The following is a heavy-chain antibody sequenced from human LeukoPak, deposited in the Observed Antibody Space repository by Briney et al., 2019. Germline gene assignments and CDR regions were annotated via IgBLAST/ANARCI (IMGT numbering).Heavy chain of an antibody. CDR3: VSDLGERWLQDDS. D-gene: IGHD3-10*01. J-gene: IGHJ4*02. CDR1: GFTFSTYN. Sequence: GGSLRLSCAASGFTFSTYNMNWVRQAPGKGLEWVAYISRESAYIYYGVSVKGRFTISRDNGRSSVDLQMNSLRADDTAVYFCVSDLGERWLQDDSWGQGTLVTVSS. V-gene: IGHV3-21*01. CDR2: ISRESAYI.